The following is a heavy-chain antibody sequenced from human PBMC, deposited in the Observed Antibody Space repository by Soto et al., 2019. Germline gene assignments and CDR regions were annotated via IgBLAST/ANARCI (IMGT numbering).Heavy chain of an antibody. CDR2: ISSSGSYI. J-gene: IGHJ4*01. D-gene: IGHD6-13*01. Sequence: EVQLVESGGGLVKPGGSLRLSCAASGFTFSSYNMNWVRQAPGKGLEWVSSISSSGSYIYYADSVKGRFTISRDNAKNSLYLQMNKLRAEDTAVYYCASWQQQSGFDYWGHGTLVTVSS. CDR3: ASWQQQSGFDY. CDR1: GFTFSSYN. V-gene: IGHV3-21*01.